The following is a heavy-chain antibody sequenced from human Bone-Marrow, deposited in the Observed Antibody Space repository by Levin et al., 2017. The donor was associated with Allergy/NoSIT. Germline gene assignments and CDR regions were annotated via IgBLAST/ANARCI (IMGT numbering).Heavy chain of an antibody. V-gene: IGHV3-23*01. CDR2: FTGGGDST. J-gene: IGHJ4*02. Sequence: PGGSLRLSCEASGFTFTSYALSWVRQAPGKGLEWVSAFTGGGDSTYYADSVKGRFSISRDNSNNMLYLQMNSLRAEDTAVYYCAKGRGDYSNYQYYFDHWGQGTLVTVSS. CDR3: AKGRGDYSNYQYYFDH. D-gene: IGHD4-11*01. CDR1: GFTFTSYA.